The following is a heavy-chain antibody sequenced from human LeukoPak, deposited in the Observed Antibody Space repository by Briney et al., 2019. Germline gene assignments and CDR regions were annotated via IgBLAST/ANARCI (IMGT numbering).Heavy chain of an antibody. CDR3: ARVSGSGWVDY. CDR2: INHSGGT. D-gene: IGHD6-19*01. CDR1: GGSFSGYY. J-gene: IGHJ4*02. V-gene: IGHV4-34*01. Sequence: SETLSLTCAVYGGSFSGYYWSWIRQPPGKGLEWIGEINHSGGTNYNPSLKSRVTISVDTSKNQFSLKLSSVTAADTAVYYCARVSGSGWVDYWGQGTLVTVSS.